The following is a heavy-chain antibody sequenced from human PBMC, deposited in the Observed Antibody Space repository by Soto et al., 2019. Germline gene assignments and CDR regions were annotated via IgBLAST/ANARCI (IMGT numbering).Heavy chain of an antibody. CDR2: IIPIFGTA. J-gene: IGHJ4*02. V-gene: IGHV1-69*12. D-gene: IGHD2-15*01. Sequence: QVQLVQSGAEVKKPGSSVKVSCKASGGTFSSYAISWVRQSPVQGLEWMGGIIPIFGTANYAQKVQGRVTITADESTSTAYMELSSLRSEDTAVYYCARESRYCSGGSCYFLPGIDYWGQGTLVTVSS. CDR1: GGTFSSYA. CDR3: ARESRYCSGGSCYFLPGIDY.